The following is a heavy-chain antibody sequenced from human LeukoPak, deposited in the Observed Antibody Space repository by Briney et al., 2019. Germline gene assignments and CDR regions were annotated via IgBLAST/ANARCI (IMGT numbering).Heavy chain of an antibody. Sequence: GGSLRLSCAASGFTFSSYGMHWVRQAPGKGLEWVAVIWYDGSNKYYADSVKGRFTISRDNSKNTLYLQMNSPRAEDTAVYYCARDLAGYGSGGPCDYWGQGTLVTVSS. CDR1: GFTFSSYG. J-gene: IGHJ4*02. CDR2: IWYDGSNK. V-gene: IGHV3-33*01. D-gene: IGHD3-10*01. CDR3: ARDLAGYGSGGPCDY.